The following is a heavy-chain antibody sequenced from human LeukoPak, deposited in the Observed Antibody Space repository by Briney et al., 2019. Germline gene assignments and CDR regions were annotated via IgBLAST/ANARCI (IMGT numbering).Heavy chain of an antibody. CDR3: ARQAGTGYFDY. CDR1: GYSTSSGYY. Sequence: PSETLSLTCAVSGYSTSSGYYWGWIRQPPGKGLEWIGSIYHSGSTYYNPSLKSRVTISVDTSKNQFSLKLSSVTAADTAVYYCARQAGTGYFDYWGQGTQVTVSS. CDR2: IYHSGST. D-gene: IGHD3-10*01. J-gene: IGHJ4*02. V-gene: IGHV4-38-2*01.